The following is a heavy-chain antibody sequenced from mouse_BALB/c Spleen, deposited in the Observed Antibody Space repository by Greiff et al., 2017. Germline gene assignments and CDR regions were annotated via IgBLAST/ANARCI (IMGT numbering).Heavy chain of an antibody. Sequence: EVKVVESGGGLVKPGGSLKLFCAASGFTFSDYYMYWVRQTPEKRLEWVATISDGGSYTYYPDSVKGRFTISRDNAKNNLYLQMSSLKSEDTAMYYCARDRGGLFDYWGQGTTLTVSS. CDR3: ARDRGGLFDY. CDR1: GFTFSDYY. CDR2: ISDGGSYT. V-gene: IGHV5-4*02. J-gene: IGHJ2*01. D-gene: IGHD3-3*01.